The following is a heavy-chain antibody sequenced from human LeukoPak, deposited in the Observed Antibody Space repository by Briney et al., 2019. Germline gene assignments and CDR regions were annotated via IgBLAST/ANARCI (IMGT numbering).Heavy chain of an antibody. CDR2: LYQSGSGSS. CDR3: ASTLRFLPYRRFDY. Sequence: SETLSLTCSVSGGSIISTNYYWGWLRQPPGKGLEWIGSLYQSGSGSSYYNPSLKSRVTISGDTSKNHFFLRLSSVTAADTAVYYCASTLRFLPYRRFDYWGQGTLVTVPS. J-gene: IGHJ4*02. CDR1: GGSIISTNYY. V-gene: IGHV4-39*01. D-gene: IGHD3-3*01.